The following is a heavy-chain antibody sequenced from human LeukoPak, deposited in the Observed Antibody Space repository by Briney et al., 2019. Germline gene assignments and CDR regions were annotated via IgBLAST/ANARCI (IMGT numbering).Heavy chain of an antibody. Sequence: GGSLRLSCAASGFTFSSYAKSWVRQAPGKGLEWVSAISGSGGSTYYADSVKGRFTISRDNSKNTLYLQMNSLRAEDTAVYYCAKDSDASTIFGVVTTVNGMDVWGQGTTVTVSS. D-gene: IGHD3-3*01. J-gene: IGHJ6*02. CDR2: ISGSGGST. CDR3: AKDSDASTIFGVVTTVNGMDV. CDR1: GFTFSSYA. V-gene: IGHV3-23*01.